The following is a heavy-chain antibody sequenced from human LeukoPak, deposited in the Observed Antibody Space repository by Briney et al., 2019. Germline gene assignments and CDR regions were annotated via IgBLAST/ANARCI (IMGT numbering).Heavy chain of an antibody. CDR3: ARDSNTGWYEYY. V-gene: IGHV1-18*01. CDR2: ISAYNGNT. CDR1: GYTFTNYG. D-gene: IGHD6-19*01. J-gene: IGHJ4*02. Sequence: ASVKVSCKTSGYTFTNYGISWVRQAPGQGLEWMGWISAYNGNTNYAQKLQGRVTMTTDTSTSTAYMELRSLRSDDTAVYYCARDSNTGWYEYYWGQGTLVTVSS.